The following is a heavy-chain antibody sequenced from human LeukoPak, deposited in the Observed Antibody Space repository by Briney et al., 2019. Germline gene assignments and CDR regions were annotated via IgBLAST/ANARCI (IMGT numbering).Heavy chain of an antibody. CDR3: ARAGSLRYFDWLLTTDWFDP. Sequence: ASVKVSCKASGYTFTSYGISWVRQAPGQGLEWMGWISAYNGNTNYAQKLQGRVTMTTDTSTSTAYMELRSLRSDDTAVYYCARAGSLRYFDWLLTTDWFDPWGQGTLVTVSS. V-gene: IGHV1-18*01. J-gene: IGHJ5*02. D-gene: IGHD3-9*01. CDR1: GYTFTSYG. CDR2: ISAYNGNT.